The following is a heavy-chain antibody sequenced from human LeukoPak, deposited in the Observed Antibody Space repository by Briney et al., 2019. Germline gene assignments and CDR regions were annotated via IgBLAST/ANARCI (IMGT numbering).Heavy chain of an antibody. D-gene: IGHD6-13*01. J-gene: IGHJ4*02. CDR1: GFTFSDYY. Sequence: GGSLRLSCAASGFTFSDYYMSWLRQAPGKGLEWVSYISSSSSYTNYVDSVKGRFTISRDNAKNSLYLQMNSLRAEDTAVYYCARESRSSSTRDFDYWGQGTLVTVSS. CDR2: ISSSSSYT. V-gene: IGHV3-11*06. CDR3: ARESRSSSTRDFDY.